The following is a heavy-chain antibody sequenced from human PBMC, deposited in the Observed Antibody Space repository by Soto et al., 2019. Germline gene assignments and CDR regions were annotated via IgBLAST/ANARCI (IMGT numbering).Heavy chain of an antibody. Sequence: VQLVESGGGVVQPGTSLRLSCAASGFSFSSYGMHWVRQAPGKGLDWVAVIPNDGSYQYYADSVKGRFTISRDNSKNTLFLQMNSLRAEDTAVYYCARDDAFGDENGFDIWGQGTMVTVSS. J-gene: IGHJ3*02. V-gene: IGHV3-33*05. CDR3: ARDDAFGDENGFDI. D-gene: IGHD2-21*02. CDR1: GFSFSSYG. CDR2: IPNDGSYQ.